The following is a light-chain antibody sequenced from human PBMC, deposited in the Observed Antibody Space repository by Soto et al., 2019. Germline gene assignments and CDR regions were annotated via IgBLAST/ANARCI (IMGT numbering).Light chain of an antibody. Sequence: DIQMTQSPSSLSASVGDRVTITCRASHPININLVWFQQKPGKAPKSLIDAATNLQSGVPSRFSGGGAGTDFSLTISSLQPEDVATYYCQHYQRYPPSFGGGTKLEIK. J-gene: IGKJ4*01. CDR3: QHYQRYPPS. CDR1: HPININ. CDR2: AAT. V-gene: IGKV1-16*01.